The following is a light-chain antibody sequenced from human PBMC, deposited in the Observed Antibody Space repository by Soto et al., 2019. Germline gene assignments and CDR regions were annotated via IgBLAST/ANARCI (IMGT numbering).Light chain of an antibody. CDR3: QQYNNWPPHT. Sequence: EIVMTQSPATLSVSPGESATLSCRASQSVNTNLAWYQQKPGRAPRLLIHGASTRATGIPARFSGSGSGTEFTLNISSLHSEDFAVYYCQQYNNWPPHTFGQGTKLVIK. J-gene: IGKJ2*01. CDR2: GAS. CDR1: QSVNTN. V-gene: IGKV3-15*01.